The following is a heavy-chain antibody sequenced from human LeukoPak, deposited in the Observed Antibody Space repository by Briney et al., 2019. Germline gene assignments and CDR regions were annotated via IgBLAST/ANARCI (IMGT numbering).Heavy chain of an antibody. V-gene: IGHV4-30-4*08. Sequence: PSEALSLTCTVSGGSISSGSYYWSWVRQPPGKGLEWIGYIYYSGSTYYNPSLKSRVAISVGTSKNQFSLNLSSVTAADTAVYYCARSSFYSSSWYFDYWGQGTLVTVSS. CDR1: GGSISSGSYY. CDR2: IYYSGST. CDR3: ARSSFYSSSWYFDY. D-gene: IGHD6-13*01. J-gene: IGHJ4*02.